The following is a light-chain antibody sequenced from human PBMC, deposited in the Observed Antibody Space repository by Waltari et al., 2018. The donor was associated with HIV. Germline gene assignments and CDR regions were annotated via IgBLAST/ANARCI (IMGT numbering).Light chain of an antibody. CDR3: QVWDSSTVV. Sequence: SYELPQPLSVSVALGQTARITCGGYNIATRNVYWYQQQPGQAPLLVIYRDTNRPSGIPERFSGSNSGNTATLTISRAQAGDEADYYCQVWDSSTVVFGGGTQLTVL. V-gene: IGLV3-9*01. J-gene: IGLJ2*01. CDR1: NIATRN. CDR2: RDT.